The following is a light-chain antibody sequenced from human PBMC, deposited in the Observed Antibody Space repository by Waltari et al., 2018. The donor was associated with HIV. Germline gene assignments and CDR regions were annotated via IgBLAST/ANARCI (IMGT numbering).Light chain of an antibody. J-gene: IGLJ3*02. V-gene: IGLV1-44*01. Sequence: QSVLTQPPSASGTPGQRVTLTCSGIISNIATNTVNWYQQLPGTAPKLLIYTNNQRPSGVPARVSGSKSGTSASLAISGLQSDDDADYYCATWDDSLNGWVFGGGTRLTVL. CDR3: ATWDDSLNGWV. CDR2: TNN. CDR1: ISNIATNT.